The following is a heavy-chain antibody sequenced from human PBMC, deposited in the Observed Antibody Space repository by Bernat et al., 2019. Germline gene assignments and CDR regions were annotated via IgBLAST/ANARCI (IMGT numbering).Heavy chain of an antibody. J-gene: IGHJ4*02. D-gene: IGHD4-23*01. CDR1: GFSLSTSRVG. CDR3: AHIRDYGGSFDY. Sequence: QITLKESGPTLVKPTQTLTLTCTFSGFSLSTSRVGVGWIRQPPGEALEWLALIYWDDDKRYSPSLKSRLTITKDTSKNQVVLTMTNMDPVDTATYYCAHIRDYGGSFDYWGQGTLVTVSS. CDR2: IYWDDDK. V-gene: IGHV2-5*02.